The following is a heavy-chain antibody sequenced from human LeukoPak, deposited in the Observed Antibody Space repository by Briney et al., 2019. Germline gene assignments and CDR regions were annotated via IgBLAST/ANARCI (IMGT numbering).Heavy chain of an antibody. CDR1: GFTFSSYS. J-gene: IGHJ2*01. CDR2: ISSSSSTI. V-gene: IGHV3-48*01. CDR3: AKAKQWLVRWYFDL. D-gene: IGHD6-19*01. Sequence: GGSLRLSCAASGFTFSSYSMNWVRQAPGKGLEWVSYISSSSSTIYYADSVKGRFTISRDNAKNSLYLQMNSLRAEDTAVYYCAKAKQWLVRWYFDLWGRGTLVTVSS.